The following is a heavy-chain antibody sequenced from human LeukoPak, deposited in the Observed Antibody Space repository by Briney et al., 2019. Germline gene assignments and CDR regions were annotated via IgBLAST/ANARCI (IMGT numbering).Heavy chain of an antibody. V-gene: IGHV1-2*02. CDR2: INPNSGGT. Sequence: ASVKVSRKASGYTFTGYYMHWVRQAPGQGLEWMGWINPNSGGTNYAQKFQGRVTMTRDTSISTAYMELSRLRSDDTAVYYCARVFSGDYLLDYWGQGTLVTVSS. CDR3: ARVFSGDYLLDY. D-gene: IGHD4-17*01. J-gene: IGHJ4*02. CDR1: GYTFTGYY.